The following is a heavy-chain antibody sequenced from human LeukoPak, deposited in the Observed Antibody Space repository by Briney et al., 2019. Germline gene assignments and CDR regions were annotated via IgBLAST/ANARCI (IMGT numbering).Heavy chain of an antibody. Sequence: GGSLRLSCAASGFTFDDYGMNWVRQAPGKGLEWVSSINWNGGSTGYADSAKGRFTISRDNAKNSLYLQMNSLRAEDTALYYCARARMGQLINHYHFYMDVWGKGTTVTVSS. V-gene: IGHV3-20*04. J-gene: IGHJ6*03. D-gene: IGHD2-2*02. CDR2: INWNGGST. CDR1: GFTFDDYG. CDR3: ARARMGQLINHYHFYMDV.